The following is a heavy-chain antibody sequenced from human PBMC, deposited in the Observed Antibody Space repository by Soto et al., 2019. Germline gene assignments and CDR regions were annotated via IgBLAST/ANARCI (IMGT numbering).Heavy chain of an antibody. Sequence: ASVKVSCKASGNSFTAYYMYWVRQAPGQGLEWMGWINPNTGATHYARTFQGRVTMTRDTSITTAYMELSRLRSDDTAVYYCARGDCGAGTCYSDYWGQGTLVTVS. J-gene: IGHJ4*02. CDR2: INPNTGAT. CDR3: ARGDCGAGTCYSDY. CDR1: GNSFTAYY. V-gene: IGHV1-2*02. D-gene: IGHD2-21*02.